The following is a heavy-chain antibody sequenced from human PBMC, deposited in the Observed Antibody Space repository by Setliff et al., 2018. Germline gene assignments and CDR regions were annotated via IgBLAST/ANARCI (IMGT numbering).Heavy chain of an antibody. CDR3: IVNMVRPVTGLDS. D-gene: IGHD2-15*01. CDR1: GHSLTSNH. V-gene: IGHV1-46*01. CDR2: INPNDGYT. Sequence: ASVKVSCKASGHSLTSNHFHWGRQAPGKGLEWMGTINPNDGYTIYAPAFQGRVAMTTDTSTGTAYMELSGLTSADTAIYYCIVNMVRPVTGLDSWGPATLVTVSS. J-gene: IGHJ4*02.